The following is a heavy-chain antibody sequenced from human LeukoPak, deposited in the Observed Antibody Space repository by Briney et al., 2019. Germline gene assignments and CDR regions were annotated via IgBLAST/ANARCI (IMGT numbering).Heavy chain of an antibody. CDR3: ARGYSGYDPFDY. Sequence: SETLSLTCAVYGGSFSGYYWSWIRQPQGKGLEWIGEINHSGSTNYNPSLKSRVTISVDTSKNQFSLKLSSVTAADTAVYYCARGYSGYDPFDYWGQGTLVTVSS. D-gene: IGHD5-12*01. J-gene: IGHJ4*02. CDR2: INHSGST. CDR1: GGSFSGYY. V-gene: IGHV4-34*01.